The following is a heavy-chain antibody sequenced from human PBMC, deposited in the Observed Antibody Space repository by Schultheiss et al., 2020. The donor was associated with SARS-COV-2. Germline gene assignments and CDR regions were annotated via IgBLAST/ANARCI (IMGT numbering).Heavy chain of an antibody. J-gene: IGHJ4*02. D-gene: IGHD5-18*01. Sequence: ASVKVSCKASGYTFTSYDINWVRQATGQGLEWMGWMNPNSGNTGYAQKFQGRVTITRNTSISTAYMELSSLRSEDTAVYYCARDPGDAEYSYGLHDYWGQGTLVTVSS. CDR1: GYTFTSYD. V-gene: IGHV1-8*03. CDR2: MNPNSGNT. CDR3: ARDPGDAEYSYGLHDY.